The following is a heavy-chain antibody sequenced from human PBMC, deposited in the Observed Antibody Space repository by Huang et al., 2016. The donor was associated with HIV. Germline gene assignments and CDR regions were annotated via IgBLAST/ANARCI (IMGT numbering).Heavy chain of an antibody. J-gene: IGHJ3*01. CDR2: IFFSGYN. V-gene: IGHV4-30-4*08. Sequence: QVQLQESGPGLVKPSQPLSLTCVVSGGSVTVGGYHWSWIRQPPGKGLEGSGHIFFSGYNSYNPSRKSRATISLDMSKNHFSLNLSSVTATDSAIYYCAGEGARCGTLGIGLWGQGTMVTVSS. CDR1: GGSVTVGGYH. CDR3: AGEGARCGTLGIGL. D-gene: IGHD1-26*01.